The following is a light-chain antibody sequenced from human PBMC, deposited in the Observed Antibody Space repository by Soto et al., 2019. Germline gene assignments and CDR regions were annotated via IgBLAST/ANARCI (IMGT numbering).Light chain of an antibody. CDR2: WAS. CDR3: QQYFSIPMFT. V-gene: IGKV4-1*01. J-gene: IGKJ2*01. Sequence: DVVLTQSPDSLAMSLGETATITCRTSQSALFSASNKNYIAWYQRRPGQPLRLLFYWASTRASGVPERFSGSGSRTDFTLTISSLQPDDAAIYYCQQYFSIPMFTFAQGTKLQIK. CDR1: QSALFSASNKNY.